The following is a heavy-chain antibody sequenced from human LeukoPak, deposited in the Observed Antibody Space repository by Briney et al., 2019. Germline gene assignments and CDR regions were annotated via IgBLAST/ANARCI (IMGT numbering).Heavy chain of an antibody. J-gene: IGHJ6*03. CDR1: GYTFTGYY. V-gene: IGHV1-2*02. Sequence: GASVKVSCKASGYTFTGYYMHWVRQAPGQGLEWMGWINPNSGGTNYAQKFQGRVTMTRDTSISTAYMELSRLRSDDTAVYYCARLAVTTGYYYYYYMDVWGKGTTVTVSS. CDR3: ARLAVTTGYYYYYYMDV. CDR2: INPNSGGT. D-gene: IGHD4-11*01.